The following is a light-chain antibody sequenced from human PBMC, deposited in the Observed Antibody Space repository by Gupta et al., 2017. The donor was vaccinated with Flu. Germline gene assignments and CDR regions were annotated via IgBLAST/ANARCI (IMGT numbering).Light chain of an antibody. V-gene: IGKV3-20*01. CDR2: GAS. Sequence: EVVLTQSPGTLSLSPGERATLSCRASQSVSSSYLAWYQQKPGQAPRLLIYGASSRATGIPDRFSGSGSGTYFTLTISSLGPEDFAVYYCQPYGSSRAFGQGTKVEIK. CDR1: QSVSSSY. J-gene: IGKJ1*01. CDR3: QPYGSSRA.